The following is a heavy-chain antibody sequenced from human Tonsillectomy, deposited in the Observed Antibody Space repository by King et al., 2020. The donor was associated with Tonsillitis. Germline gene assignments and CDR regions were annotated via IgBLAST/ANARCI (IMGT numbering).Heavy chain of an antibody. D-gene: IGHD1-7*01. CDR2: ISSSSSYI. V-gene: IGHV3-21*01. CDR1: GFSFSIYS. Sequence: VQLVQSGGGLVKPGGSLRLSCAASGFSFSIYSMNWVRQAPGKGLEWVSSISSSSSYIYYADSLKGRFTISRYNAKNSLYLQMNSLRAEDTAVYYCAGKAIGGTTSVDYWGQGTLVTVSS. J-gene: IGHJ4*02. CDR3: AGKAIGGTTSVDY.